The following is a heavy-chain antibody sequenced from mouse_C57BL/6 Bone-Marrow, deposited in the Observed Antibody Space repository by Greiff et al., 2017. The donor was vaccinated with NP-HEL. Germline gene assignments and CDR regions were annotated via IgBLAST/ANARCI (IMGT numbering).Heavy chain of an antibody. J-gene: IGHJ3*01. V-gene: IGHV1-81*01. CDR1: GYTFTSYG. CDR3: ARENDYGSSPWFAY. D-gene: IGHD1-1*01. CDR2: IYPRSGNT. Sequence: QVQLQQSGAELARPGASVKLSCKASGYTFTSYGISWVKQRTGQGLEWIGEIYPRSGNTYYNEKFTGKATLTADKYSSPAYMELRRLTSEDSSVYFCARENDYGSSPWFAYWGQGILVTVSA.